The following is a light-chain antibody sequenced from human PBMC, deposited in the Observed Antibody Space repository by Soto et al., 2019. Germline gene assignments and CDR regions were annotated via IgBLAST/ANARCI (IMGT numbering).Light chain of an antibody. CDR2: DAS. CDR1: QSVSSY. V-gene: IGKV3-11*01. CDR3: QQRSNWPYT. J-gene: IGKJ2*01. Sequence: EIVLTQSPATLSLSPGERATLSCRASQSVSSYLAWYQQKPGQAPRLLIYDASSRATGIPARFSGSGSGTDFPLTISSLEPEDFAVYHCQQRSNWPYTFGQGTKLEIK.